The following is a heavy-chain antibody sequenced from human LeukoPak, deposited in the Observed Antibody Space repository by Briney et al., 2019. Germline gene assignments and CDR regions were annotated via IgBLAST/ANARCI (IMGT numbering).Heavy chain of an antibody. CDR3: ARDDCSSTSCYGQYYYYGMDV. D-gene: IGHD2-2*01. CDR1: GFIFSSYA. V-gene: IGHV3-30*04. CDR2: ISYDGSNK. J-gene: IGHJ6*02. Sequence: GGSLRLSCAASGFIFSSYAMHWVRQAPGKGLEWVAVISYDGSNKYYADSVKGRFTISRDNSKNTLYLQMNSLRAEDTAVYYCARDDCSSTSCYGQYYYYGMDVWGQRTTVTVSS.